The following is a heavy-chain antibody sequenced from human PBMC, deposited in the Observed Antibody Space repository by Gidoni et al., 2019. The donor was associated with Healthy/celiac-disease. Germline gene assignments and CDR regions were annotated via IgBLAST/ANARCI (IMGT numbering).Heavy chain of an antibody. V-gene: IGHV3-30*04. D-gene: IGHD3-16*02. CDR3: ARDGYDYVWVSYRSAEYFQH. CDR2: ISFKGSNK. CDR1: GFTVSSYA. J-gene: IGHJ1*01. Sequence: QVQLVESGGGVVQTGRSLRLSCAASGFTVSSYAMHWVRQAPGKGVEGVGVISFKGSNKYYADSLKGRFTISRYNSKNTLYLQMNSLRAEDTAVYYCARDGYDYVWVSYRSAEYFQHWGQGTLVTVSS.